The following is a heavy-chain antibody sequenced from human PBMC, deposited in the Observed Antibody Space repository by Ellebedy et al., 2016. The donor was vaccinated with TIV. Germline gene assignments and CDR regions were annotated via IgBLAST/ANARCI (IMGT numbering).Heavy chain of an antibody. D-gene: IGHD2-8*02. CDR1: GFTFRTYW. Sequence: GESLKISXAGSGFTFRTYWMTWVRQAPGRGLEWVANIKEDGSLQNYVDSVKGRFTISRDNSKNTLYLQMDSLSAEDTAVYYCARSYGYCTGGTCFPFDYWGQGALVTVSS. J-gene: IGHJ4*02. V-gene: IGHV3-7*01. CDR3: ARSYGYCTGGTCFPFDY. CDR2: IKEDGSLQ.